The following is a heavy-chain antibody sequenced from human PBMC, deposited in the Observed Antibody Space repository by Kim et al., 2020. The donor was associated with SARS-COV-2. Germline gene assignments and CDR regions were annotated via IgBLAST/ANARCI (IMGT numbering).Heavy chain of an antibody. V-gene: IGHV1-18*01. CDR3: ARDDIVATTFDY. Sequence: YAQKLQGRVTMTTDTSTSTAYMELRSLRSDDTAVYYCARDDIVATTFDYWGQGTLVTVSS. J-gene: IGHJ4*02. D-gene: IGHD5-12*01.